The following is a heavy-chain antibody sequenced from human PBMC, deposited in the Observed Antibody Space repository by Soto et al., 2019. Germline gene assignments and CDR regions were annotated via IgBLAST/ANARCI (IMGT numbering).Heavy chain of an antibody. CDR1: GGSISSSSYY. D-gene: IGHD2-15*01. CDR2: IYYSGST. V-gene: IGHV4-39*01. Sequence: QLQLQESGPGLVKPSETLSLTCTVSGGSISSSSYYWGWIRQPPGKGLEWIGSIYYSGSTYYNPSLKSRVTISVDTSKTRFSLKLSSVTAADTAVYYCARSTGVDDAFDIWGQGTMVTVSS. J-gene: IGHJ3*02. CDR3: ARSTGVDDAFDI.